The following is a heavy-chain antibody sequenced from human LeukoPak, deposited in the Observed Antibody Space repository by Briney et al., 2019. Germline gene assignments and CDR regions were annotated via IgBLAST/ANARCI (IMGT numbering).Heavy chain of an antibody. V-gene: IGHV1-18*01. CDR1: GYTFTSYG. CDR3: ATTKKKFYGDYGGDYFDY. J-gene: IGHJ4*02. D-gene: IGHD4-17*01. Sequence: GASVKVSCKASGYTFTSYGISWVRQAPGQGLEWMGWISAYNGNTNYAQKLQGRVTMTTDTSTSTAYMELRSLRSDDTAVYYCATTKKKFYGDYGGDYFDYWGQGTLVTVSS. CDR2: ISAYNGNT.